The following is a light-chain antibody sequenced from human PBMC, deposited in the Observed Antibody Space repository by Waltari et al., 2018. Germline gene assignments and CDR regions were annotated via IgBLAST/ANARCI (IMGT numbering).Light chain of an antibody. CDR2: GAS. Sequence: SCRASQSVRGSLAWYQQKAGQAPRLLIDGASSRATGSPDRFSGSGSGTDFSLTISRLEPEDFTVYYCQHYVRLPATFGQGTKVEI. V-gene: IGKV3-20*01. CDR1: QSVRGS. J-gene: IGKJ1*01. CDR3: QHYVRLPAT.